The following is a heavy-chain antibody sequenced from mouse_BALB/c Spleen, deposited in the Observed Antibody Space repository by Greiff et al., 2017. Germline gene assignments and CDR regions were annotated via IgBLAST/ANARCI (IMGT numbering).Heavy chain of an antibody. V-gene: IGHV1-15*01. CDR1: GYTFTDYE. D-gene: IGHD4-1*01. J-gene: IGHJ4*01. Sequence: QVQLKESGAELVRPGASVTLSCKASGYTFTDYEMHWVKQTPVHGLEWIGAIDPETGGTAYNQKFKGKATLTADKSSSTAYMELRSLTSEDSAVYYCTRNWFYAMDYWGQGTSVTVSS. CDR2: IDPETGGT. CDR3: TRNWFYAMDY.